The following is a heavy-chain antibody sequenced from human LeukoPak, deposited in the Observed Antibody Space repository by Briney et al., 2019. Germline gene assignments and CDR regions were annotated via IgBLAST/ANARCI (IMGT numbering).Heavy chain of an antibody. CDR1: GGSIRSGDYY. Sequence: SDTVSLTCTVTGGSIRSGDYYGRWLRQPPGKGVEWIASIYSGGMTFYSPSLKSRLTISADTSRNHFSLTLSSVTAADTALYFCARHFDHPTAYFDSWGQGSLVTVSS. CDR2: IYSGGMT. V-gene: IGHV4-39*01. CDR3: ARHFDHPTAYFDS. J-gene: IGHJ4*02. D-gene: IGHD1-14*01.